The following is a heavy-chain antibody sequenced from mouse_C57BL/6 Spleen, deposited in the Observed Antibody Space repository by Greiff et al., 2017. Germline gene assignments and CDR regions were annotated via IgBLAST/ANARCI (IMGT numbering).Heavy chain of an antibody. Sequence: VQLHQSGAELVRPGASVTLSCKASGYTFTDYEMHWVKQTPVHGLEWIGAIDPETGGTAYNQKFKGKAILTADKSSSTAYMELRSLTSEDSAVYYCTRSVVAPNYYAMDYWGQGTSVTVSS. CDR1: GYTFTDYE. CDR3: TRSVVAPNYYAMDY. J-gene: IGHJ4*01. V-gene: IGHV1-15*01. D-gene: IGHD1-1*01. CDR2: IDPETGGT.